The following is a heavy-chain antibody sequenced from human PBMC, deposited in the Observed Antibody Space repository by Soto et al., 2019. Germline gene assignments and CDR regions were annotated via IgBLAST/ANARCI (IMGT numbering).Heavy chain of an antibody. J-gene: IGHJ4*02. Sequence: ASVKVSCKASGYTFTTYAMRWVRQAPGQRLEWMGWINAANGNTKYSQKFQGRVTITRDTSASTAYMELSSLRSEDTAVYYCARSLMNTAMVTFYYFDYWGQGTLVTVSS. CDR1: GYTFTTYA. CDR3: ARSLMNTAMVTFYYFDY. CDR2: INAANGNT. D-gene: IGHD5-18*01. V-gene: IGHV1-3*01.